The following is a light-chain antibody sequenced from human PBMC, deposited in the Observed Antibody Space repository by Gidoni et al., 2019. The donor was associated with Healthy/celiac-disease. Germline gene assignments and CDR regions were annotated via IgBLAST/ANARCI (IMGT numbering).Light chain of an antibody. CDR1: SRDVGGDDY. J-gene: IGLJ2*01. Sequence: QYALTQPASVSGSPGQSNTISCTGTSRDVGGDDYVSWYQQHPGKAPKLMIYEVSNRPSGVSNRFSGSKSGNTASLTISGLQAEDDADYYCSSYTSSSTVVFGGGTKLTVL. V-gene: IGLV2-14*01. CDR2: EVS. CDR3: SSYTSSSTVV.